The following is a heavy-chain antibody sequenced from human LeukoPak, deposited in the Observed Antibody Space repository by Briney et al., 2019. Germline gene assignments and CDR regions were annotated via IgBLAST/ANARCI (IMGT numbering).Heavy chain of an antibody. CDR1: GCTFSSYA. Sequence: GGSLRLSCAASGCTFSSYAMAWVRQPPGKGLEWVSTISGSGDTTYYADSMEGRFTISRDNSKNTLYLQMNSLRAEDTALYYCASRMGNSRSWFYFEHWGQGTLVTVSS. D-gene: IGHD6-13*01. CDR2: ISGSGDTT. V-gene: IGHV3-23*01. CDR3: ASRMGNSRSWFYFEH. J-gene: IGHJ4*02.